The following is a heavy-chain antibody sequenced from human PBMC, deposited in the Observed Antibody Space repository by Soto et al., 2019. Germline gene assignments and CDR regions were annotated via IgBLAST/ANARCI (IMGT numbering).Heavy chain of an antibody. V-gene: IGHV3-73*01. D-gene: IGHD2-15*01. Sequence: GGSLRLSCAASEFTFSGSAIHWFRQASGKGLEWVGRIRSSANSYATSYAASVKGRFTISRDDSKNTAFLQMNSLKSEDTALYYCTTRGYCSGGSCERLDYWGQGTLVTVS. J-gene: IGHJ4*02. CDR2: IRSSANSYAT. CDR1: EFTFSGSA. CDR3: TTRGYCSGGSCERLDY.